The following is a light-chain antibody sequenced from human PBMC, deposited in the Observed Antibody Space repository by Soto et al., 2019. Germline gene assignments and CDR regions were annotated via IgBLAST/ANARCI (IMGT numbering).Light chain of an antibody. J-gene: IGKJ4*01. V-gene: IGKV3-20*01. CDR2: GAS. CDR1: QSVSSIY. CDR3: QQYGSSALT. Sequence: EIVLTQSPGTLSLSPGERATLSCRASQSVSSIYLAWYQQKPGQAPRLLIYGASSRPTGTPDRFSGSGSGTDFTLTISRLEPEDFAVYYCQQYGSSALTFGGGTKVDI.